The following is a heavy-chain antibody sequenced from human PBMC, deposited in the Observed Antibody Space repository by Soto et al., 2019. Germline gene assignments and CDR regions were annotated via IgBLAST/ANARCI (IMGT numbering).Heavy chain of an antibody. CDR3: AILPRGYSYVLEDY. CDR2: IIPIFGTA. CDR1: GGTFSSYA. V-gene: IGHV1-69*12. D-gene: IGHD5-18*01. Sequence: QVQLVQSGAEVKKPGSSVKVSCKASGGTFSSYAISWVRQAPGQGLEWMGGIIPIFGTANYVQKFQGRVTITADESTSTAYMELSSLRSEDTAVYYCAILPRGYSYVLEDYWGQGTLVTVSS. J-gene: IGHJ4*02.